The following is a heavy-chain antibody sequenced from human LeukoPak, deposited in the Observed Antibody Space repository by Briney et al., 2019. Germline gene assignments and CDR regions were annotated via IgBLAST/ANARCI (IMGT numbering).Heavy chain of an antibody. V-gene: IGHV3-30*18. Sequence: GTSLRLSCAASGFTLSSCGMHWVRQAPGKGLEWVAVITYDGITTYFDDSVKGRFTISRDTSKSMLYLQMNSLRPEDTAVYYCVKEQSSGNYRTADFWGQGTLVTVSS. CDR3: VKEQSSGNYRTADF. CDR2: ITYDGITT. D-gene: IGHD3-10*01. CDR1: GFTLSSCG. J-gene: IGHJ4*02.